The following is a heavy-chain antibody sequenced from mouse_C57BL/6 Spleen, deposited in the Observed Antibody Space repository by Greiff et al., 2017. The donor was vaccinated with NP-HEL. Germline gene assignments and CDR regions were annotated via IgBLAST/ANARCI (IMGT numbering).Heavy chain of an antibody. CDR2: IYPGSGNT. CDR1: GYTFTDYY. J-gene: IGHJ3*01. CDR3: ARNGL. D-gene: IGHD2-13*01. V-gene: IGHV1-76*01. Sequence: VQLVESGAELVRPGASVKLSCKASGYTFTDYYINWVKQRPGQGLEWIARIYPGSGNTYYNEKFKGKATLTAEKSSSTAYMQLSSLTSEDSAVYFCARNGLWGQGTLVTVSA.